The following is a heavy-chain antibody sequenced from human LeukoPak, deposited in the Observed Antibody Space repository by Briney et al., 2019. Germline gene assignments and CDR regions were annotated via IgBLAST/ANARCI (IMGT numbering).Heavy chain of an antibody. J-gene: IGHJ6*02. D-gene: IGHD1-26*01. CDR2: TSYDGSNK. CDR1: GFTFSDYY. Sequence: GGSLRLSCAASGFTFSDYYMSWIRQAPGKGLEWVAVTSYDGSNKYYADSVKGRFTISRDNSKNTLYLQMNSLRTEDTAVYYCAKGRVGANGYYYYGMDVWGQGTTVTVSS. CDR3: AKGRVGANGYYYYGMDV. V-gene: IGHV3-30*18.